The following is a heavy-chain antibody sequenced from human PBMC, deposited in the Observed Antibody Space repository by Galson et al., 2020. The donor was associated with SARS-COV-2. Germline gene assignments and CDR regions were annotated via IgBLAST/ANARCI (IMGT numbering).Heavy chain of an antibody. CDR1: GDSINRYY. Sequence: ETSETLSLTCAVSGDSINRYYWSWIRRPPGKGLEWLGYIYYSGSTYYNPSLESRVPISVDTSKTQFSLRLTSVTAADPAVYYWARTFDSNGYTDYWGQGALVTVAP. V-gene: IGHV4-59*12. CDR3: ARTFDSNGYTDY. CDR2: IYYSGST. J-gene: IGHJ4*02. D-gene: IGHD3-22*01.